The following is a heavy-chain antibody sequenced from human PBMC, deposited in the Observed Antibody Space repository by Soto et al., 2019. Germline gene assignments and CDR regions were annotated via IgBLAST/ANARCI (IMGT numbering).Heavy chain of an antibody. J-gene: IGHJ5*02. CDR1: GFPFSSTD. Sequence: GGSLRLSCAASGFPFSSTDMTWVRQAPGKGLDWVSTIDGSGGTTYYADSVKGRFTISRDNSMNTVYLQMNSLRADDTALYYCAKISGWFNTWGQGARVTVSS. V-gene: IGHV3-23*01. D-gene: IGHD3-10*01. CDR3: AKISGWFNT. CDR2: IDGSGGTT.